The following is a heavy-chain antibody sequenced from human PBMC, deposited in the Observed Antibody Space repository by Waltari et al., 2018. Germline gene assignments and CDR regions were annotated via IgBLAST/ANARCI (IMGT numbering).Heavy chain of an antibody. D-gene: IGHD3-22*01. Sequence: QVQLQQWGAGLLKPSETLSLTCTVSGGSISSYYWSWIRQPPGKGLEWIGYIYYSGSTNYNPSLKSRVTISVDTSKNQFSLKLSSVTAADTAVYYCARDLRDSSGYYPQSGFDPWGQGTLVTVSS. V-gene: IGHV4-59*01. CDR1: GGSISSYY. CDR2: IYYSGST. J-gene: IGHJ5*02. CDR3: ARDLRDSSGYYPQSGFDP.